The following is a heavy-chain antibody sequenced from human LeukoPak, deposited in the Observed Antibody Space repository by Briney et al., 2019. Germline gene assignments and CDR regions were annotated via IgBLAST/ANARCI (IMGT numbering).Heavy chain of an antibody. Sequence: SETLSLTCAVSGGSISSGGYSWSWIRQPPGKGLEWIGYIYHSGSTYYNPSLKSRVTISVDRSKNQFSLKPSSVTAADTAVYYCARADYYDSSGYGTWFDPWGQGTLVTVSS. V-gene: IGHV4-30-2*01. CDR1: GGSISSGGYS. CDR3: ARADYYDSSGYGTWFDP. CDR2: IYHSGST. D-gene: IGHD3-22*01. J-gene: IGHJ5*02.